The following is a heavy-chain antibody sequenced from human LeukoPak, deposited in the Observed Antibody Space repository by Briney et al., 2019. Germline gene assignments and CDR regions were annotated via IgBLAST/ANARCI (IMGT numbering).Heavy chain of an antibody. CDR1: GYTFTSYY. J-gene: IGHJ4*02. CDR3: ARDQSLDSSRFHYFDS. D-gene: IGHD6-13*01. CDR2: INPSGGGT. Sequence: GASVKVSCKASGYTFTSYYMHWVRQAPGQGLEWMGRINPSGGGTSYAQKFQGRVTMTRDTSTSTVYMELSSLREEDTALYYCARDQSLDSSRFHYFDSWGQGTLVTVSS. V-gene: IGHV1-46*01.